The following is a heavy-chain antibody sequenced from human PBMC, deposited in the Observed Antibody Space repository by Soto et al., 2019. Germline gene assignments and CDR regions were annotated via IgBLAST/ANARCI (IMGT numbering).Heavy chain of an antibody. Sequence: SETLSLTCTVSGGSISSGGYYWSWIRQHPGKGLEWIGYIYYSGSTYYNPSLKSRVTISVDPSKNQFSLKLSSVTAADTAVYYCAREGSWPSRHYYGMDVWGQGTTVTVSS. CDR2: IYYSGST. CDR1: GGSISSGGYY. D-gene: IGHD6-13*01. CDR3: AREGSWPSRHYYGMDV. J-gene: IGHJ6*02. V-gene: IGHV4-31*03.